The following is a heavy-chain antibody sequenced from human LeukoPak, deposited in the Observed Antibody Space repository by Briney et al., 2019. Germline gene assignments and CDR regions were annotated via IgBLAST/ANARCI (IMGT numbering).Heavy chain of an antibody. V-gene: IGHV3-66*02. Sequence: GGSLRLSCAASGFTVSSNYMSWVRQAPGKELEWVSVIYSGGSTYYADSVKGRFTISRDNSKNTLYLHMNSLRPEDTAVYYCARAGSSWYPLDYWGQGTLVTVSS. D-gene: IGHD6-13*01. J-gene: IGHJ4*02. CDR3: ARAGSSWYPLDY. CDR1: GFTVSSNY. CDR2: IYSGGST.